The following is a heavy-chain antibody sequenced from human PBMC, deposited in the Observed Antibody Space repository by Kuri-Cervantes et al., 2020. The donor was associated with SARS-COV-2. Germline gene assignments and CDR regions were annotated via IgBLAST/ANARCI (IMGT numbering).Heavy chain of an antibody. Sequence: GESLKISCAASGFTFSSYAMSWVRQAPGKGLEWVSAISGSGGSTYYADSVKGLFTISRDNSKNTLYLQMNSLRAEDTAVYYCARYCSSASCYSLRAILDYWGPGTLVTVSS. J-gene: IGHJ4*02. V-gene: IGHV3-23*01. CDR1: GFTFSSYA. D-gene: IGHD2-2*02. CDR2: ISGSGGST. CDR3: ARYCSSASCYSLRAILDY.